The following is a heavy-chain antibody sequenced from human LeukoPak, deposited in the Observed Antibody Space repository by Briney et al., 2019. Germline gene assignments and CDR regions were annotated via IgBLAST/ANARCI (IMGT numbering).Heavy chain of an antibody. J-gene: IGHJ4*02. V-gene: IGHV3-53*01. CDR3: AREGEKGDGYNHGFDY. Sequence: GGSLRLSYATSGFTVSSKYMSWIRQAPGKGLEWVAVVRKVGTTVYIDSVKGRFTISRDTSKNTLNLQMNSLRAEDTAVYYCAREGEKGDGYNHGFDYWGQGTLVTVSS. CDR1: GFTVSSKY. CDR2: VRKVGTT. D-gene: IGHD5-24*01.